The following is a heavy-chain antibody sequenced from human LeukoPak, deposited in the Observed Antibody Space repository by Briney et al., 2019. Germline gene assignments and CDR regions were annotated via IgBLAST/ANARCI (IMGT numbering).Heavy chain of an antibody. D-gene: IGHD6-19*01. CDR1: GGSISSYY. Sequence: SETLSLTCTVSGGSISSYYWSWIRQPPGKGLEWIGYIYYSGSTNYNPSLKSRVTISVDTSKNQFSLKLSSVTAADTAVYCCARRVYCSGWYGVVDYWGQGTLVTVSS. CDR2: IYYSGST. V-gene: IGHV4-59*08. J-gene: IGHJ4*02. CDR3: ARRVYCSGWYGVVDY.